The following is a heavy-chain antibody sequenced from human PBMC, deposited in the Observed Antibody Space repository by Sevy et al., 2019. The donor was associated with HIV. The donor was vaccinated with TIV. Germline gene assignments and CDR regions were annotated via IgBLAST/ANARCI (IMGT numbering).Heavy chain of an antibody. CDR2: FDPEDGET. CDR3: AATKDYYESSGPPFDY. D-gene: IGHD3-22*01. J-gene: IGHJ4*02. CDR1: GYTLNKLS. V-gene: IGHV1-24*01. Sequence: ASVKVSCKVSGYTLNKLSMHWVRQAPGKGLEWMESFDPEDGETFYAQKFQGRVTMTEDTSTDTAYMELSSLRSEDTAVYYCAATKDYYESSGPPFDYWGQGTLVTVSS.